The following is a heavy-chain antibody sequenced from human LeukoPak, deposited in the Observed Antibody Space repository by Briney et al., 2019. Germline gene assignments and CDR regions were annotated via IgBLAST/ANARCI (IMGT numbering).Heavy chain of an antibody. CDR3: AKDFTPDGIWDIDY. J-gene: IGHJ4*02. V-gene: IGHV3-23*01. D-gene: IGHD1-20*01. CDR1: GFTFSKYT. CDR2: IYGGGSGST. Sequence: GGSLRLSCVTSGFTFSKYTMSWVRQAPGKGLEWVSGIYGGGSGSTFYAESVKGRFTISRDNSKNTLYLQMNSLRDEDTAIYYCAKDFTPDGIWDIDYWGRGTLITVSS.